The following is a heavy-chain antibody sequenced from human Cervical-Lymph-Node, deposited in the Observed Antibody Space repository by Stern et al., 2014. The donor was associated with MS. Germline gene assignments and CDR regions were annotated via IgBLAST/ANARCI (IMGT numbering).Heavy chain of an antibody. CDR1: GYRFNSYG. Sequence: QVQLVQSGPEVKKPGASVTVSCKASGYRFNSYGINWVRQAPGQGLEWMGRISPYNGNTEYAQKIQGRVTMTTDTSTGTAYMELRSLRSDDTAVYYCARTNPLRFGNFHGIDVWGQGTTVIVSS. V-gene: IGHV1-18*01. CDR3: ARTNPLRFGNFHGIDV. CDR2: ISPYNGNT. J-gene: IGHJ6*02. D-gene: IGHD3-3*01.